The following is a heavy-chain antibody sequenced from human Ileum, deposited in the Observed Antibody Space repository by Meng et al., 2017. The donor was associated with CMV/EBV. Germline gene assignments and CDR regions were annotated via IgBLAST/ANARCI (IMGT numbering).Heavy chain of an antibody. CDR1: GLTFSDYW. CDR2: IKYDGSEK. CDR3: ARAYPLTEDY. D-gene: IGHD3-9*01. V-gene: IGHV3-7*04. J-gene: IGHJ4*02. Sequence: EVELGESGGGLVQPGGSLRLSFAASGLTFSDYWMSWVRQAPGKGLEWVANIKYDGSEKHYLDSVKGRFIISRDNDKNSLSLQMNSLRVEDTAVYYCARAYPLTEDYWGQGTLVTVSS.